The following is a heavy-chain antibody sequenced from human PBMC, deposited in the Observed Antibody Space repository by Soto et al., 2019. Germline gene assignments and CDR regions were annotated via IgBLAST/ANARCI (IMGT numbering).Heavy chain of an antibody. CDR3: ARAIGPTLFDS. V-gene: IGHV3-13*04. D-gene: IGHD3-22*01. CDR2: IGTAGDT. J-gene: IGHJ4*02. Sequence: GGSLRLSCSASGFTFSSYDMHWVRQGPGKGLEWVSAIGTAGDTNYAGSVKGRFTISRENAKNSLYLQMNSLRAGDTAIYFCARAIGPTLFDSLGQGTLLTVYS. CDR1: GFTFSSYD.